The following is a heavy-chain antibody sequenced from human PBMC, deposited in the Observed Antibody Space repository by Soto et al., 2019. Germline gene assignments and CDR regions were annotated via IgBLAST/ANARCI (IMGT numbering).Heavy chain of an antibody. CDR3: ARATRGDALDI. Sequence: PSETLSLTCAVSGYSISSSNWWSWVRQPPGKGLEWIGEVYHSGSTNYNPSLKSRVTISVDKSKNQLSLKLSSVTAADTALYYCARATRGDALDIWGQGTMVTVSS. CDR2: VYHSGST. V-gene: IGHV4-4*02. CDR1: GYSISSSNW. J-gene: IGHJ3*02. D-gene: IGHD3-10*01.